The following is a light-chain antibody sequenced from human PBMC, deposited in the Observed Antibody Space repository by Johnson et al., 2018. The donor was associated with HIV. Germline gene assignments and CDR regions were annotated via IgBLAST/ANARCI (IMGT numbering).Light chain of an antibody. CDR3: GTWDSSLREV. J-gene: IGLJ1*01. V-gene: IGLV1-51*01. CDR1: SSNIGNNY. Sequence: QSVLTQPPSVSAAPGQKVTISCSGSSSNIGNNYVSWYQQLPGTAPKVLIYDNNKRPSGIPDRFSGSKSGTSATLGITGLQTGDEADYYCGTWDSSLREVFGTGTKVTVL. CDR2: DNN.